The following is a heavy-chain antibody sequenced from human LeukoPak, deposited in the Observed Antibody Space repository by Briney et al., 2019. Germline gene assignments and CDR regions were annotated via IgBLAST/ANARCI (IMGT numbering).Heavy chain of an antibody. J-gene: IGHJ3*02. Sequence: PSQTLSLTCTVSGGSISSSNWWSWVRQPPGKGLEWIGEIYHSGSTNYNPSLKGRVTISVDKSKNQFSLKLSSVTAADTAVYYCATPSMAGKHAFDIWGQGTMVTVSS. CDR3: ATPSMAGKHAFDI. D-gene: IGHD6-19*01. V-gene: IGHV4-4*02. CDR1: GGSISSSNW. CDR2: IYHSGST.